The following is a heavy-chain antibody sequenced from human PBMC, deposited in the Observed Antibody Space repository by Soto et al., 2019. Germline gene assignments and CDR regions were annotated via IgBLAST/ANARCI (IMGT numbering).Heavy chain of an antibody. J-gene: IGHJ6*02. CDR3: ARGRLGYCSSTSCYTSWWYYYGMDV. Sequence: GGSLRLSCAASGFTFSSYDMHWVRQATGKGLEWVSAIGTAGDTYYPGSVKGRFTISRENAKNSLYLQMNSLRAGDTAVYYCARGRLGYCSSTSCYTSWWYYYGMDVWGQGTTVTVSS. V-gene: IGHV3-13*01. D-gene: IGHD2-2*02. CDR2: IGTAGDT. CDR1: GFTFSSYD.